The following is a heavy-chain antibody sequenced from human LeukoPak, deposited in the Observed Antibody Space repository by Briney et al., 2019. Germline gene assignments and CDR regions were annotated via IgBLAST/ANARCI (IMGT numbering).Heavy chain of an antibody. CDR2: IWYDGSNE. CDR1: GFTFSYYG. V-gene: IGHV3-33*01. Sequence: PGGPLRLSCAASGFTFSYYGMHWVRQAPGKGLEWVAVIWYDGSNEKYGGSVKGRFTISRDNSKNTLHLQMNSLRAEDTAVCYCARDILEYDYDSSGYYDAFDIWGQGTMVTVSS. CDR3: ARDILEYDYDSSGYYDAFDI. J-gene: IGHJ3*02. D-gene: IGHD3-22*01.